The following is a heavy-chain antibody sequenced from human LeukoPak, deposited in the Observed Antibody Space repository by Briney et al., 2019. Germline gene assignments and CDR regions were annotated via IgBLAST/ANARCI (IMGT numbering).Heavy chain of an antibody. Sequence: PGGSLRLSCAASGFTFSSYAMSWVRQAPGKGLEWVSGISGSGGSTYYADSVKGRFTISRDNSENTLYLQMDGLRAEDTAVYYCAKMAGMTRQVYYMDVWGKGATVTVSS. V-gene: IGHV3-23*01. CDR1: GFTFSSYA. J-gene: IGHJ6*03. CDR2: ISGSGGST. CDR3: AKMAGMTRQVYYMDV. D-gene: IGHD5-24*01.